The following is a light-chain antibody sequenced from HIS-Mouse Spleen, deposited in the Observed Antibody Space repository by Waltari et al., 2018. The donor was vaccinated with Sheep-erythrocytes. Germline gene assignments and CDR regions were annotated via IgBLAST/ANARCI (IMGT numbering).Light chain of an antibody. J-gene: IGLJ1*01. V-gene: IGLV2-11*01. Sequence: QSALTQPRSVSGSPGQSVTISCTGTSSDVVGYNHVSWYQQHPGNAPKLMIYDVSKRPSGVPDRFSGSKSGNTASLTISGLQAEDEADYYCCSYAGSYTFVFGTGTKVTVL. CDR2: DVS. CDR3: CSYAGSYTFV. CDR1: SSDVVGYNH.